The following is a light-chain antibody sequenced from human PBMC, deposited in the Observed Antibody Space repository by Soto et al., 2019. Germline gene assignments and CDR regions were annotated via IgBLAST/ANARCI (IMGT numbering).Light chain of an antibody. CDR1: QSVSSY. Sequence: EIVLTQSAATLSLSPGERATLSWGASQSVSSYLAWYQQKPGQAPRLLIHEASNRATGIPARFSGSGYGTDFNLTISSLETEDFAVYYCQHRSNWLWTFGQGTKVDIK. J-gene: IGKJ1*01. CDR2: EAS. V-gene: IGKV3-11*01. CDR3: QHRSNWLWT.